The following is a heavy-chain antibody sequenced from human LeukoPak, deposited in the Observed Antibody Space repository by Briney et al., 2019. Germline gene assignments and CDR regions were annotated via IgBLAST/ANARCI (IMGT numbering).Heavy chain of an antibody. Sequence: GGSLRLSCSASGFTFSDSPIHWVRQASGKGLEWVGRIRSHANNYATAYAASVKGRFTISRDDSKNTAYLQMNSPKTEDTAVYYCMTRYQLSGNYYEYWGQGTLVTVSS. V-gene: IGHV3-73*01. CDR3: MTRYQLSGNYYEY. D-gene: IGHD1-26*01. J-gene: IGHJ4*02. CDR2: IRSHANNYAT. CDR1: GFTFSDSP.